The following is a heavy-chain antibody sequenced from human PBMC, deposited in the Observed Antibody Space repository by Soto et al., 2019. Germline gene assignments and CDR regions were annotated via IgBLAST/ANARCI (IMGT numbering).Heavy chain of an antibody. V-gene: IGHV4-59*01. CDR3: ARDIGGYYYDSSGPLNDFDI. CDR1: GGSISSYY. D-gene: IGHD3-22*01. J-gene: IGHJ3*02. Sequence: SETLSLTCTVSGGSISSYYWSWIRQPPGKGLEWIGYIYYSGSTNYNPSLKSRVTISVDTSKNQFSLKLSSVTAADTAVYYCARDIGGYYYDSSGPLNDFDIWGQGTMVTVS. CDR2: IYYSGST.